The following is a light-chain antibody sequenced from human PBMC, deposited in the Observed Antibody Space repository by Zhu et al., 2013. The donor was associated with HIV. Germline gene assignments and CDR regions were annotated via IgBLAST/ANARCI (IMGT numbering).Light chain of an antibody. V-gene: IGKV1-17*01. J-gene: IGKJ2*01. CDR2: SAS. Sequence: DIQLTQSPPSLSASVGDRVTITCRASQAMRTDLSWYQQTPGKAPKRLIYSASSLQFGAPSRFSGNVSGTEFTLTIGGLQPEDFAVYYCQQRSNWPPHFGQGTKLEIK. CDR3: QQRSNWPPH. CDR1: QAMRTD.